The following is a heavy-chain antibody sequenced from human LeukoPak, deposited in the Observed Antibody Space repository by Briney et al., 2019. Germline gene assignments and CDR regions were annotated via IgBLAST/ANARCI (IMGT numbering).Heavy chain of an antibody. V-gene: IGHV4-4*02. D-gene: IGHD4-11*01. CDR3: ARSVPSLDYLFDS. CDR2: IYHSGST. J-gene: IGHJ5*01. CDR1: GGSISSSNW. Sequence: PSGTLSLTCAVSGGSISSSNWWSWVRQPPGKGLEWIGEIYHSGSTNYNPSLKSRVTVSVDTSKNQFSLRLTSVTAADTAVYYCARSVPSLDYLFDSWGHGTLVTVSS.